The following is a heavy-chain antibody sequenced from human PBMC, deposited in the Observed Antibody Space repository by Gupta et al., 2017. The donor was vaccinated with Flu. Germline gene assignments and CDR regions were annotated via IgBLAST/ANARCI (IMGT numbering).Heavy chain of an antibody. CDR3: AKDRYQLLSYFDY. D-gene: IGHD2-2*01. J-gene: IGHJ4*02. CDR2: ISYYGSNK. Sequence: RQAPGKGLEWVAVISYYGSNKYYADSVKGRFTISRDNSKNTLYLQMNSLRAEDTAVYYCAKDRYQLLSYFDYWGQGTLVTVSS. V-gene: IGHV3-30*18.